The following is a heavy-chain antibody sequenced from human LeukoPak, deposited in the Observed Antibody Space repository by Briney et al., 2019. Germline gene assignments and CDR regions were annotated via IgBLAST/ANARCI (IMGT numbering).Heavy chain of an antibody. D-gene: IGHD5-18*01. CDR3: ASQFGYSYGRFDY. CDR1: DCSITNGYY. J-gene: IGHJ4*02. Sequence: TSETLSLTCTVSDCSITNGYYWGWIRQPPGKGLEWIGSIYKSGSSYYNQSLKSRVTISVDTSKSQFYLNLSSVTATDTAVYYCASQFGYSYGRFDYWGQGTLVTVSS. CDR2: IYKSGSS. V-gene: IGHV4-38-2*02.